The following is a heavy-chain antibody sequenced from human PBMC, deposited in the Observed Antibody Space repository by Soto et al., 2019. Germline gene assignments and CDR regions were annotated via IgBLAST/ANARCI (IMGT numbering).Heavy chain of an antibody. D-gene: IGHD5-18*01. V-gene: IGHV3-21*04. CDR2: ISSSSGTI. CDR3: AREVDRALVGSPHYFDY. Sequence: GGSLRLSCAASGFTFSSYSMNWVRQAPGKGLEWVSSISSSSGTIFYADSVKGRFTLSRDNSKNSMYLQMNSLRAEDTAVYYCAREVDRALVGSPHYFDYWGQGTLVTVSS. J-gene: IGHJ4*01. CDR1: GFTFSSYS.